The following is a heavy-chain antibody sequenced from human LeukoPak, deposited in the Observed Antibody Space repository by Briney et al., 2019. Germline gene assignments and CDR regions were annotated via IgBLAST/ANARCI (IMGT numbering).Heavy chain of an antibody. CDR1: GHSLTELS. J-gene: IGHJ6*04. Sequence: ASVPVPCKVSGHSLTELSMHWVRQAPGKGLEWMGGFDPESGETVYAQKFQPRFTMTEGAPTDTVYTELSSLTLEDTAAYYCASLLCYGDLIDHFGMDVWGKGTTVIVSS. V-gene: IGHV1-24*01. D-gene: IGHD3-10*01. CDR2: FDPESGET. CDR3: ASLLCYGDLIDHFGMDV.